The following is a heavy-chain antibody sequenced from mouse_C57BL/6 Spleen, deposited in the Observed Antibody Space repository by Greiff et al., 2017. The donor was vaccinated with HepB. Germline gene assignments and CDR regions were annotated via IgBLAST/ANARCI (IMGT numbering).Heavy chain of an antibody. J-gene: IGHJ4*01. V-gene: IGHV1-54*01. CDR3: ASPYYGNYNYYAMDY. CDR1: GYAFTNYL. Sequence: QVQLQQSGAELVRPGTSVKVSCKASGYAFTNYLIEWVKQRPGQGLEWIGVINPGSGGTNYNEKFKGKATRTADKSSSTAYMQLSSLTSEDSAVYFCASPYYGNYNYYAMDYWGQGTSVTVSS. D-gene: IGHD2-10*01. CDR2: INPGSGGT.